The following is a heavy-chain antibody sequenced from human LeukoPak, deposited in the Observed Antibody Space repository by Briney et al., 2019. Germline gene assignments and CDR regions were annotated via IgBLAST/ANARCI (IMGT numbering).Heavy chain of an antibody. CDR1: GYTFTSYD. CDR2: IIPIFGTA. Sequence: SVKVSCKASGYTFTSYDINWVRQATGQGLEWMGGIIPIFGTANYAQKFQGRVTITADESTSTAYMELSSLRSEDTAVYYCAREVKGSYADYWGQGTLVTVSS. D-gene: IGHD1-26*01. J-gene: IGHJ4*02. V-gene: IGHV1-69*13. CDR3: AREVKGSYADY.